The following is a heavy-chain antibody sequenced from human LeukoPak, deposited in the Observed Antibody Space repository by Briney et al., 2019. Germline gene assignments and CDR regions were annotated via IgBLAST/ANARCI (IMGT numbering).Heavy chain of an antibody. J-gene: IGHJ4*02. V-gene: IGHV3-20*04. Sequence: GSLRLSCAASGFTFDDYGMSWVRQAPGKGLEWVSGINWNGGSTGYADSVKGRFTISRDNAKNSLYLQMNSLRAEDTALYYCARGSCTNGVCYHFDYWGQGTLVTVSS. CDR3: ARGSCTNGVCYHFDY. CDR1: GFTFDDYG. D-gene: IGHD2-8*01. CDR2: INWNGGST.